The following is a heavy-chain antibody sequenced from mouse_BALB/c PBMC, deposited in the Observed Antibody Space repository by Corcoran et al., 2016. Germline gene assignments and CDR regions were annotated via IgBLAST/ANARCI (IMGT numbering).Heavy chain of an antibody. CDR2: IDPANGNT. D-gene: IGHD2-14*01. CDR1: GFNIKDTY. CDR3: ARFRYDGDYAMDY. J-gene: IGHJ4*01. Sequence: EVQLQQSGAELVKPGASVKLSCTASGFNIKDTYMHWVKQRPEQGLEWIGRIDPANGNTKYDPKFQGKATITADTSSNTAYLQLSSLTSEDTAVYYCARFRYDGDYAMDYWGQGTSVTVSS. V-gene: IGHV14-3*02.